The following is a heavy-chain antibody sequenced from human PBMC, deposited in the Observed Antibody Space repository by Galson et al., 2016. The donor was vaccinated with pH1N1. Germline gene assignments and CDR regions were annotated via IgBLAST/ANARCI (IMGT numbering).Heavy chain of an antibody. J-gene: IGHJ3*01. D-gene: IGHD3-10*02. CDR3: ARDNLRGSGSPDASDV. Sequence: SLRLSCAASGFTFSSYAMSWVLQASGKGLEWVSAISGSGGYTYFADSVQGRFTISRDNSKNTLYLQMNTLRAEDTAVYYCARDNLRGSGSPDASDVWGQGTMVTVSS. V-gene: IGHV3-23*01. CDR1: GFTFSSYA. CDR2: ISGSGGYT.